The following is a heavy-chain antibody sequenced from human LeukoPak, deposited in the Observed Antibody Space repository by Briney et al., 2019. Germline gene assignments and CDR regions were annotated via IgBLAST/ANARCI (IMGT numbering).Heavy chain of an antibody. CDR1: GYTFTSYC. CDR2: ISAYNGNT. Sequence: ASVKVSRKASGYTFTSYCISWVRQAPGQGREWMGWISAYNGNTNYAQKLQSRVTMSTDTSTSTACMELGSLRSDDSAVYYSARVWGNYDYVWGSFHYYYGMDVWGQGTTVTVSS. V-gene: IGHV1-18*01. J-gene: IGHJ6*02. D-gene: IGHD3-16*01. CDR3: ARVWGNYDYVWGSFHYYYGMDV.